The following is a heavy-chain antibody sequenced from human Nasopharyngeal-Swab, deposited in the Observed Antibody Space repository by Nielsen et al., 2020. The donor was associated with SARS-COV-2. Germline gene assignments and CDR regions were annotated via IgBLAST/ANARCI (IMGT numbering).Heavy chain of an antibody. Sequence: GESLKISCAASGFTFSDYGMHWVRQAPGKGLECVALISYDGSNIQYADSVRGRFTISRDNPKNTLYLQMNSLTTDDTAVYYCARDEVQQGTTTVGYLDYWGQGTLVTVSP. V-gene: IGHV3-30*03. CDR2: ISYDGSNI. CDR1: GFTFSDYG. D-gene: IGHD4-23*01. CDR3: ARDEVQQGTTTVGYLDY. J-gene: IGHJ4*02.